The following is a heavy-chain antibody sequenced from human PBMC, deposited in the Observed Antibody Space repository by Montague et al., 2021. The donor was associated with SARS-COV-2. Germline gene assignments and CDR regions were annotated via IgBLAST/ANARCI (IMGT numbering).Heavy chain of an antibody. V-gene: IGHV2-70*11. CDR2: IDWDGDK. CDR1: GFSHSTSGLC. J-gene: IGHJ6*02. CDR3: ARGPSDTYYYNGRDV. Sequence: PALVKPTQTLTLTCTFSGFSHSTSGLCMTWIRQPPGKALEWLARIDWDGDKYYNTSLKSRLTISKDTSKNLVVLTMTNMDPVDTATYYCARGPSDTYYYNGRDVWGRGTTVTVSS.